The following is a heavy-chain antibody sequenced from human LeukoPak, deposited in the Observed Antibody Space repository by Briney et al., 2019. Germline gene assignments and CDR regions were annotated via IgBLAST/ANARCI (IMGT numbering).Heavy chain of an antibody. D-gene: IGHD1-26*01. CDR3: ATRGTYYLPHDY. J-gene: IGHJ4*02. Sequence: GGSLRLSCAASGFTFSSYAMSWVRQAPGKGLEWVSAISGSVGSTYFADSVKGRFTISRDNSKNTLSLQMNSLRAEDTAVYYCATRGTYYLPHDYWGQGTLVTVSS. CDR2: ISGSVGST. CDR1: GFTFSSYA. V-gene: IGHV3-23*01.